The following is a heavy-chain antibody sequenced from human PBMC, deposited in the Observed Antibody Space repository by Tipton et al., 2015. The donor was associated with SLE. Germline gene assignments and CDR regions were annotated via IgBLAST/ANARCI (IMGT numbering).Heavy chain of an antibody. J-gene: IGHJ6*02. CDR2: IIPILGIA. CDR1: GGTFSSYT. Sequence: QVQLVQSGAEVKKPGSSVKVPCKASGGTFSSYTISWVRQAPGQGLEWMGRIIPILGIANYAQKFQGRVTITADKSTSTAYMELSSLRSEDTAVYYCAWGKRGTYYYYGMDVWGQGTTVTVSS. D-gene: IGHD7-27*01. V-gene: IGHV1-69*09. CDR3: AWGKRGTYYYYGMDV.